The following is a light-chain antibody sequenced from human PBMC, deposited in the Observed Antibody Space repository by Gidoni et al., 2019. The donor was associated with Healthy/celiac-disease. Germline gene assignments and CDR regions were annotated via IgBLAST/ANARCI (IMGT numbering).Light chain of an antibody. CDR1: SSGVDNYNY. CDR3: CSYAGTYPVV. J-gene: IGLJ2*01. CDR2: DVN. V-gene: IGLV2-11*01. Sequence: QSALPQPRSVSGSPGQSVTISCTGTSSGVDNYNYVSWYHQHPGKAPKLVIYDVNKRPSGVPDRFSGSNSGSTASLTISGLQAEDEGDYYCCSYAGTYPVVFGGGTKVTVL.